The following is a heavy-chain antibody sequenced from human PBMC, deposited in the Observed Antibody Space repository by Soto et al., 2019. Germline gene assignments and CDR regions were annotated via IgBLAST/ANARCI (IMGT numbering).Heavy chain of an antibody. CDR1: GFIFSNYA. CDR2: ISGSGSTI. CDR3: ARSLVGAKDWFDP. D-gene: IGHD1-26*01. Sequence: GGSLRLSCAASGFIFSNYAMSWVRQAPGKGLEWVSFISGSGSTIYYADSVKGRFTISRDNAKNSLYLQMNSLRAEDTAVYYCARSLVGAKDWFDPWGQGTLVTVSS. J-gene: IGHJ5*02. V-gene: IGHV3-48*03.